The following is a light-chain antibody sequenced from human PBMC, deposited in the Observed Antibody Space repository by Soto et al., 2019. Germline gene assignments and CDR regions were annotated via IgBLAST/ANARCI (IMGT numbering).Light chain of an antibody. V-gene: IGLV1-47*01. CDR1: SSNIGSNY. CDR2: RNN. J-gene: IGLJ1*01. Sequence: QAVVTQPPSASGTPGQRVTISCSGSSSNIGSNYVYWYQQLPGTAPKLLIYRNNQRPSGVPDRFSGSKSGTSASLAISGLRSEDEADYYCAAWDDSLRGVFGTGTKVTVL. CDR3: AAWDDSLRGV.